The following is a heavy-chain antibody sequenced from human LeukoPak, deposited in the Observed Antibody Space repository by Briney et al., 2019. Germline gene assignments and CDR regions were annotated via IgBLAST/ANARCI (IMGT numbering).Heavy chain of an antibody. V-gene: IGHV4-59*01. J-gene: IGHJ4*02. CDR2: IYYSGST. CDR1: GGSISSYY. CDR3: ARVCHEGWLQLYYFDY. D-gene: IGHD5-24*01. Sequence: SETLSLTCTVSGGSISSYYWSWIRQPPGKGLEWIGYIYYSGSTNYNPSLKSRVTISVDTSKNQFSLKLSSVTAADTAVYYCARVCHEGWLQLYYFDYWGQGTLVTVSS.